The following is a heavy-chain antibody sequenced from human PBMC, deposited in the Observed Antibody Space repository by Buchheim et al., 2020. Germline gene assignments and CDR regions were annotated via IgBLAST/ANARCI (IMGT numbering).Heavy chain of an antibody. D-gene: IGHD2-2*01. CDR3: AKDRYIAVVPAAIGGMDV. CDR1: GFTFSSYG. V-gene: IGHV3-30*18. Sequence: QVQLVESGGGVVQPGRSLRLSCAASGFTFSSYGMHWVRQAPGKGPEWVAVISYDGSNKYYADSVKGRFTISRDNSKNTLYLQMNSLRAEDTAVYYCAKDRYIAVVPAAIGGMDVWGQGTT. CDR2: ISYDGSNK. J-gene: IGHJ6*02.